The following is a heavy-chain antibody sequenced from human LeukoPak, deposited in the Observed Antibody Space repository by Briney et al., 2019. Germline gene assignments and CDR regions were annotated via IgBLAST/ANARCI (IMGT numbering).Heavy chain of an antibody. J-gene: IGHJ4*02. CDR2: IYYNGNT. V-gene: IGHV4-59*01. Sequence: SETLSLTCTVSGDSISSFYWSWIRQPPGKGLEWIGYIYYNGNTNSNPSLKSRVTISVDTSKNQFSLKLSSVTAADTAVYYCARASGSGNPWFPWGFWGQGTLVTVSS. CDR3: ARASGSGNPWFPWGF. CDR1: GDSISSFY. D-gene: IGHD2-15*01.